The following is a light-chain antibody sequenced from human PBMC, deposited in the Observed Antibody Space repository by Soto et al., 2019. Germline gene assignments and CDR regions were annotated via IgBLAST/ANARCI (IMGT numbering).Light chain of an antibody. CDR2: GVS. CDR1: SSDIGGYNY. J-gene: IGLJ2*01. CDR3: SSYTSSSTRV. V-gene: IGLV2-14*01. Sequence: QSALTQPASVSGSPGQSITISCTGTSSDIGGYNYVSWYQQHPGKAPKLMIYGVSDWPSGVSTRFSGSRSGNTASLTISGLQAEDEADYYCSSYTSSSTRVFGGGTKLTVL.